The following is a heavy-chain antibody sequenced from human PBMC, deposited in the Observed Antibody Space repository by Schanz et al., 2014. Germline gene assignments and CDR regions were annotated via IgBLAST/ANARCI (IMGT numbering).Heavy chain of an antibody. Sequence: EVQLVESGGGLIQPGGSLRLSCAASGFTFSSYAMSWVRQAPGKGLEWVSAISGSGGSTYYADSVKGRFTISRDNSKNTLYLQMNSLRVEDTAVYYCAASSGWHPSTDYWGQGTLVTVSS. CDR3: AASSGWHPSTDY. CDR1: GFTFSSYA. CDR2: ISGSGGST. D-gene: IGHD6-19*01. V-gene: IGHV3-23*04. J-gene: IGHJ4*02.